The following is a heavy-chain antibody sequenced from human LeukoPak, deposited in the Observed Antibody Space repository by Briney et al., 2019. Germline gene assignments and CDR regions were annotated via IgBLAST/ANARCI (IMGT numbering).Heavy chain of an antibody. CDR3: ARDRPSGSYSPPDY. D-gene: IGHD1-26*01. V-gene: IGHV4-39*07. CDR2: IYYSGST. J-gene: IGHJ4*02. CDR1: GGSISSSSYY. Sequence: SETLSLTCTVAGGSISSSSYYWGWIRQPPGKGLEWIGSIYYSGSTYYNPSLKSRVTISVNTSKNQFSLNLSSVTAADTAVYYCARDRPSGSYSPPDYWGQGTLVTVSS.